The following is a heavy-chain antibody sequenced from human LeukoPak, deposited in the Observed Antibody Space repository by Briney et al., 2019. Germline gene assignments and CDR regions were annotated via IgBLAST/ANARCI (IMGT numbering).Heavy chain of an antibody. CDR3: AREAVAGTRYYMDV. Sequence: SETLSLTCTVSGGSISSYYWSWIRQPPGKGLEWIGYIYYSGGTNYNPSLKSRVTISVDTSKNQFSLKLSSVTAADTAVYYCAREAVAGTRYYMDVWGKGTTVTISS. CDR1: GGSISSYY. D-gene: IGHD6-19*01. V-gene: IGHV4-59*01. J-gene: IGHJ6*03. CDR2: IYYSGGT.